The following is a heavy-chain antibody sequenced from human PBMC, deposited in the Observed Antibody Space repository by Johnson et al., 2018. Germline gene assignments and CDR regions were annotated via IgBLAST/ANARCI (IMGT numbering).Heavy chain of an antibody. D-gene: IGHD4-23*01. CDR3: ARGDPNNSGGNSDSFHI. CDR2: ISNDEKSL. Sequence: EVQLVESGGGLVQPGGSLRLSCTVSGFTFSNYWMHWVRQAPGKGLVWVSRISNDEKSLSYADSVLGRFTISRDNAKNTLYLERNSLRAEDTAVYYCARGDPNNSGGNSDSFHIWGQGTMVTVSS. CDR1: GFTFSNYW. J-gene: IGHJ3*02. V-gene: IGHV3-74*01.